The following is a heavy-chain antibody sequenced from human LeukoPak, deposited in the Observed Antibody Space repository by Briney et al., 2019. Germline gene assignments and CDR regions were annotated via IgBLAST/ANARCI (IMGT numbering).Heavy chain of an antibody. Sequence: ASVKVSCKASGYTFTSYGISWVRQAPGQGLEWMGWINAYNGNTNYAQKLQGRVTMTTDTSTSTAYMELRSLRSDDTAVYYCARVPEISSSWYYGLYGSHAGYYFDYWGQGTLVTVSS. CDR1: GYTFTSYG. J-gene: IGHJ4*02. D-gene: IGHD6-13*01. CDR3: ARVPEISSSWYYGLYGSHAGYYFDY. CDR2: INAYNGNT. V-gene: IGHV1-18*01.